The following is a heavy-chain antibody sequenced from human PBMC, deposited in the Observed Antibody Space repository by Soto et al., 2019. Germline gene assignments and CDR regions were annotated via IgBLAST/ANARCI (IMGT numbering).Heavy chain of an antibody. CDR1: GGSISSGGYY. CDR3: ARGSSIAGLYYGMDV. CDR2: NYYSGIT. J-gene: IGHJ6*02. D-gene: IGHD6-6*01. Sequence: PLETLSLTCTVSGGSISSGGYYWTWIRQHPGKGLEWIGYNYYSGITYYNPSLKSRVTISLDTSKNQFSLKLSSVTAADTAVYYCARGSSIAGLYYGMDVWGQGTTVTVSS. V-gene: IGHV4-31*03.